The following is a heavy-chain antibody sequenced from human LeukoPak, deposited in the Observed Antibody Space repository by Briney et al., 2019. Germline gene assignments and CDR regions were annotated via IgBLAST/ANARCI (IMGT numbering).Heavy chain of an antibody. CDR2: IGSTAVDA. CDR1: GFTFSSYS. V-gene: IGHV3-23*01. Sequence: GGSLRLSCAASGFTFSSYSMNWVRQAPGKGLEWVSGIGSTAVDAYYADSAKGRFTISRDNSKNTVYLQMNSLRAEDTALYYCVRAYTTSGTYSEPWGQGTLVTVSS. D-gene: IGHD1-1*01. J-gene: IGHJ4*02. CDR3: VRAYTTSGTYSEP.